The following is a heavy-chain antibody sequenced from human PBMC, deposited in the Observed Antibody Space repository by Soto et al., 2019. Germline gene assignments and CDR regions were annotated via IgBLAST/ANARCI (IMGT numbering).Heavy chain of an antibody. D-gene: IGHD2-2*01. CDR2: ISYSGST. J-gene: IGHJ4*02. Sequence: ETLSLTCTVSGGSMSSHYWTWLRQPPGKGLEWIGYISYSGSTYYNPSLKSRVTISADTSRNQFSLKLSSVIAADTAVYYCERAEPDASVGYWGQGTLVTVSS. V-gene: IGHV4-59*11. CDR1: GGSMSSHY. CDR3: ERAEPDASVGY.